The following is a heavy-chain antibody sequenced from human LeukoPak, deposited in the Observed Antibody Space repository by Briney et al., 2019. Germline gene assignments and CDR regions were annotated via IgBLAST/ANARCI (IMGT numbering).Heavy chain of an antibody. D-gene: IGHD1-26*01. V-gene: IGHV4-34*01. CDR2: INHSGST. CDR1: GGSFSGYY. Sequence: SETLSLTCAVYGGSFSGYYWSWIRQPPGQGLEWIGEINHSGSTNYNPSLKSRVTISVDTSKNQFSLKLSSVTAADTAVYYCARGRRGRALYYYYGMDVWGQGTTVTVSS. J-gene: IGHJ6*02. CDR3: ARGRRGRALYYYYGMDV.